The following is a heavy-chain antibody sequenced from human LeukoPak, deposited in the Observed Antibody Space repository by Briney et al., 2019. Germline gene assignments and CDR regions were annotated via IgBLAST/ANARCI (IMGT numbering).Heavy chain of an antibody. J-gene: IGHJ5*02. CDR1: GYTFTSYY. Sequence: ASVKVSCKASGYTFTSYYMHWVRQAPGQGLEWMGIINPSGGSTSYAQKFQGRVTMTRDTSTSTVYMELSSLRSEDTAVYYCASLYGYCSTTSCPGGNWFDPWGQGTLVTVSS. V-gene: IGHV1-46*01. CDR3: ASLYGYCSTTSCPGGNWFDP. CDR2: INPSGGST. D-gene: IGHD2-2*03.